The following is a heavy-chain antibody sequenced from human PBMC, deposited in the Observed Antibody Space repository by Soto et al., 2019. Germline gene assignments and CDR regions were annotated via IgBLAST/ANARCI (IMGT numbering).Heavy chain of an antibody. CDR2: LTWNGDVL. CDR3: VKDSESSGYMTHLDY. V-gene: IGHV3-9*01. J-gene: IGHJ4*02. Sequence: SPVVVCVSSLFNFDDQAIHWVGQILGKGLEWVSGLTWNGDVLGYADSVKGRVTISRDDAKNSLYLDMNSLRPDDTALYYCVKDSESSGYMTHLDYWGQGTLVTVSS. CDR1: LFNFDDQA. D-gene: IGHD3-22*01.